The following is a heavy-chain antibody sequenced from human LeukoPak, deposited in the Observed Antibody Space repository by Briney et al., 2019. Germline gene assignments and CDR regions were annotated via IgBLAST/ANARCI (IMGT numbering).Heavy chain of an antibody. CDR1: GGSISSSNW. CDR2: IYHSGST. D-gene: IGHD5-12*01. V-gene: IGHV4-4*02. Sequence: SETLSLTCAVSGGSISSSNWWSWVRQPPGKGLEWIGEIYHSGSTNYNPSLKSRVTISVDTSKNQFSLKLSSVTAADTAVYYCARTAFQYSGYDFVLYYWGQGTLVTVSS. J-gene: IGHJ4*02. CDR3: ARTAFQYSGYDFVLYY.